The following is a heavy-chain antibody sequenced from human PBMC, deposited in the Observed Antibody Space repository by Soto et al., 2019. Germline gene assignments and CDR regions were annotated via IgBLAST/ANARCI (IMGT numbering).Heavy chain of an antibody. CDR3: ARLSPHITGTKYYYYYGMDV. CDR1: GGSISSSSYY. CDR2: IYYSGST. D-gene: IGHD1-7*01. J-gene: IGHJ6*02. Sequence: SETLSLTCTVSGGSISSSSYYWGWIRQPPGKGLEWLGSIYYSGSTYYNPSLKSRVTISVDTSKNQFSLKLSSVTAADTAVYYCARLSPHITGTKYYYYYGMDVWGQGTTVTVS. V-gene: IGHV4-39*01.